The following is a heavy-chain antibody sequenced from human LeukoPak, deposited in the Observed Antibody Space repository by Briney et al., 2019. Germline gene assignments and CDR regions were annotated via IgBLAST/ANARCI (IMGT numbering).Heavy chain of an antibody. CDR1: GFTFSSYS. D-gene: IGHD6-13*01. J-gene: IGHJ5*02. CDR3: AKGYGLQLVNNWFDP. CDR2: ISSSSSTI. Sequence: PGGSLRLSCAASGFTFSSYSMNWVRQAPGKGLEWVSYISSSSSTIYYADSVKGRFTISRDNAKNSLYLQMNSLRAEDTAVYYCAKGYGLQLVNNWFDPWGQGTLVTVSS. V-gene: IGHV3-48*04.